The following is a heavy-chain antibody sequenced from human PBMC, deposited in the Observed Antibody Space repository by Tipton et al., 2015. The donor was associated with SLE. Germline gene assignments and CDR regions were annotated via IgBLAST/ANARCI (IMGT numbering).Heavy chain of an antibody. CDR1: GGSISSYY. CDR3: ASQDQGDSGWFFFDY. D-gene: IGHD6-19*01. Sequence: LRLSCTVSGGSISSYYWRWIRQPPGKGLEWIGYIYYSGSTNYNPSLKSRVTISVDTSKNQFSLKLSSVTAADTAVYYCASQDQGDSGWFFFDYWGQGTLVTVSS. CDR2: IYYSGST. V-gene: IGHV4-59*08. J-gene: IGHJ4*02.